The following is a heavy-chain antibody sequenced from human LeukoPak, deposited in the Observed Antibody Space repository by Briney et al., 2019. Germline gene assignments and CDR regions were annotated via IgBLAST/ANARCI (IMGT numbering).Heavy chain of an antibody. D-gene: IGHD3-10*01. CDR2: AFYRSQWYN. CDR3: AREEAGTYGFQY. Sequence: SQTPSLTCAIFGDSVSSNSGAWNWIRQSPSRGLEWLGRAFYRSQWYNDYAVSVKGRIAINPDTSKNQFSLQLNSVTPEDTAVYYCAREEAGTYGFQYWGQGTLVTVSS. CDR1: GDSVSSNSGA. J-gene: IGHJ4*02. V-gene: IGHV6-1*01.